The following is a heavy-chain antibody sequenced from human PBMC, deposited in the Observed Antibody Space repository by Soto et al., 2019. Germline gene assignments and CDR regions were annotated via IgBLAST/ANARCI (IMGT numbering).Heavy chain of an antibody. V-gene: IGHV3-48*01. CDR3: ARDKGYCSDCSCYHGFGMAV. D-gene: IGHD2-15*01. CDR1: GFTFSTYS. Sequence: PGGSLRLSCAASGFTFSTYSMNWVRQAPGKGLEWVSSISSSSAIYYADSVKGRFTISRDNVQNSLYLQMHSLRAEDTAVYYCARDKGYCSDCSCYHGFGMAVSAQGTTDTVSS. CDR2: ISSSSAI. J-gene: IGHJ6*02.